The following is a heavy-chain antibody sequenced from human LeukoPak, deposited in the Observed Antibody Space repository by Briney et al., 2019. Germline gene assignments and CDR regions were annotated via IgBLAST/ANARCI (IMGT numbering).Heavy chain of an antibody. D-gene: IGHD5-18*01. V-gene: IGHV4-4*07. CDR3: AREKRGYSYDVDY. J-gene: IGHJ4*02. CDR2: IYTSGST. Sequence: PSETLSLTRTVSRGSISSYYWSWIRQPAGRGLEWIWRIYTSGSTNYNPSLKSRVTMSVDTSKNQFSLKLNSVTAADTAVYYCAREKRGYSYDVDYWGQGTLVTVSS. CDR1: RGSISSYY.